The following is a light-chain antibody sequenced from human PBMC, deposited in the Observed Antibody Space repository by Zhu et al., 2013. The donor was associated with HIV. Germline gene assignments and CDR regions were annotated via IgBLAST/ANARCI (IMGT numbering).Light chain of an antibody. CDR2: GAS. CDR1: QSVSSAF. CDR3: QQRSNWPYT. J-gene: IGKJ2*01. V-gene: IGKV3D-20*02. Sequence: EIVLTQFPGTLSLSPGERATLSCRASQSVSSAFLAWYQQKPGQAPRLLFYGASRRATGIPARFSGSGSGTDFTLTISSLEPEDCALYYCQQRSNWPYTFGQGTKLEIK.